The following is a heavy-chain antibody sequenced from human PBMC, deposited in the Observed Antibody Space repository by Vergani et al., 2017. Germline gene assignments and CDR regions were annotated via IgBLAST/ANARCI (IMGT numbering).Heavy chain of an antibody. CDR3: AKGIYCSSTSCYIRRLHYFDY. Sequence: EVQLVESGGGLVKPGGSLRLSCAASGFTFSRYAMSWVRQAPGKGLEWVSAISGSGGSTYYADSVKGRFTISRDNSKNTLYLQMNSLRAEDTAVYYCAKGIYCSSTSCYIRRLHYFDYWGQGTLVTVSS. CDR2: ISGSGGST. V-gene: IGHV3-23*04. J-gene: IGHJ4*02. CDR1: GFTFSRYA. D-gene: IGHD2-2*02.